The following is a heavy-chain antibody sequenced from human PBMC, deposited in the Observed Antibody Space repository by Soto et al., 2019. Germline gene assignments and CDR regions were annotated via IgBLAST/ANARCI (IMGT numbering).Heavy chain of an antibody. CDR1: GYTFTSYA. D-gene: IGHD6-13*01. CDR2: INAGNGNT. CDR3: ARVVSSSWYYFDY. J-gene: IGHJ4*02. V-gene: IGHV1-3*01. Sequence: QVQLVQSGAEVKKPGASVKVSCKASGYTFTSYAMHWVRQAPGQRLEWMGWINAGNGNTKYSQKFQGRVTITRDTSTSTAYMELSSLRSEDTAVYYCARVVSSSWYYFDYWGQGTLVTVSS.